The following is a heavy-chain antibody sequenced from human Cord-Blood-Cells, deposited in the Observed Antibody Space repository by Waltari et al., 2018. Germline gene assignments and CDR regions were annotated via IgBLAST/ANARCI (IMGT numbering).Heavy chain of an antibody. Sequence: EVQLVESGGGLVKPGGSLRLSCAASGFTFSSYSIHWVRPAPGKGLEWVSSISSSSSYIYYADSVKGRFTISRDNAKNSLYLQMNSLRAEDTAVYYCARVGDGSSWYERPTNWYFDLWGRGTLVTVSS. V-gene: IGHV3-21*01. CDR3: ARVGDGSSWYERPTNWYFDL. CDR2: ISSSSSYI. D-gene: IGHD6-13*01. CDR1: GFTFSSYS. J-gene: IGHJ2*01.